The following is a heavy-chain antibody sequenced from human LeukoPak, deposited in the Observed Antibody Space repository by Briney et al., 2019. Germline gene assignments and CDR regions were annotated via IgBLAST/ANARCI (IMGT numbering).Heavy chain of an antibody. V-gene: IGHV4-39*01. Sequence: SETLSLTCTVSGGSISNSHYYWGWIRQPPGKGLEWIGSIYYSGSTYYSPSLKSRLTISVDTSKNQFSLKLSPVTAADTAVYYCANLQHWGQGTLVTVSS. CDR1: GGSISNSHYY. J-gene: IGHJ1*01. CDR3: ANLQH. CDR2: IYYSGST. D-gene: IGHD1-14*01.